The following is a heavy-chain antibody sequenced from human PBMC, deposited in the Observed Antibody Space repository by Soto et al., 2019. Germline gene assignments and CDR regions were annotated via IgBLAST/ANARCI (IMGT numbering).Heavy chain of an antibody. CDR3: ARAVAVPADFDY. J-gene: IGHJ4*02. CDR2: INAGNGNT. CDR1: GYTFTGYA. D-gene: IGHD6-19*01. V-gene: IGHV1-3*05. Sequence: QVQLVQSGAEEKKPGASVKVSCKASGYTFTGYAMHWVRQAPGQRLEWMGWINAGNGNTKYSQKFQGRVTITRDTSASTAYMKLSSLRSEDTAVYYWARAVAVPADFDYWGPGTLVTVSS.